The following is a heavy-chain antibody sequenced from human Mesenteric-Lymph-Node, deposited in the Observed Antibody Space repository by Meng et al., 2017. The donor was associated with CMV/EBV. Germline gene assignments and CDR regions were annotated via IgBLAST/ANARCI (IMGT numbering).Heavy chain of an antibody. CDR1: GFTFSSYW. D-gene: IGHD3-3*01. J-gene: IGHJ6*02. V-gene: IGHV3-74*01. CDR2: INSDGSST. Sequence: GESLKISCAASGFTFSSYWMHWVRQAPGKGLVWVSRINSDGSSTSYADSVKGRFTISRDNAKNTLYLQMNSLRAEDTAVYYCARDRGGVTIFGVVITTAGMDVWGQGTTVTVSS. CDR3: ARDRGGVTIFGVVITTAGMDV.